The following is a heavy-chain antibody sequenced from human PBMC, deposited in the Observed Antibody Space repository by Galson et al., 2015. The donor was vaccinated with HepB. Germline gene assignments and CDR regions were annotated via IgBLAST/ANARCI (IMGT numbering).Heavy chain of an antibody. V-gene: IGHV3-33*01. CDR3: ATFPFDKRRDTGTDY. CDR1: GFTFSSYG. J-gene: IGHJ4*02. Sequence: SLRLSCAASGFTFSSYGMLWVRQAPGKGLEWVAVIWYDGSNKYYADSVKGRFTISRDNSKNTLYLQMNSLRAEDTAVYYCATFPFDKRRDTGTDYWGQGTLVTVSS. D-gene: IGHD3-9*01. CDR2: IWYDGSNK.